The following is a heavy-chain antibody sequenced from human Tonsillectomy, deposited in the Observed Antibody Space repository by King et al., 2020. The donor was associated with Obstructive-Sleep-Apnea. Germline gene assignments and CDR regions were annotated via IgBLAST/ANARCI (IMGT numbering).Heavy chain of an antibody. CDR3: ASFWGIVVLSAVPVDY. D-gene: IGHD2-2*01. J-gene: IGHJ4*02. V-gene: IGHV3-30*04. CDR1: GFTFSHHA. Sequence: VQLVESGGGVVQPGRSLRLSCAASGFTFSHHAMHWVRQAPGKGLEWVAVISYDGSTESYADSVKGRFTISRDNSKTTLYLQMNSLRTEDTAVYYCASFWGIVVLSAVPVDYWGQGTLVTVSS. CDR2: ISYDGSTE.